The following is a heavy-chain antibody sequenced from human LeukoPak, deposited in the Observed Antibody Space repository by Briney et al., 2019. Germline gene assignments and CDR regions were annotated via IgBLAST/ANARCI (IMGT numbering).Heavy chain of an antibody. CDR2: IYYSGST. V-gene: IGHV4-59*02. CDR1: GGSVSSYY. Sequence: SETLSLTCVVSGGSVSSYYWSWIRQPPGKGLEWIGYIYYSGSTNYNPSLKSRVTISVDTSKNQFSLNLSSVTAADTAVYYCARNPTTVTTWYYYMDVWGKGTTVTVSS. D-gene: IGHD4-17*01. J-gene: IGHJ6*03. CDR3: ARNPTTVTTWYYYMDV.